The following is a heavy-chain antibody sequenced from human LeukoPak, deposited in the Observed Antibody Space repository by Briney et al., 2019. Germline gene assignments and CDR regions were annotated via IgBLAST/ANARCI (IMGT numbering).Heavy chain of an antibody. Sequence: ASVKVSCKASGYTFTSYGITWVRQAPGQRREWMGWISAYNGNTNYAQKLQGIVTMTTDTSTSTDYMELRSLRSDDTAVYYCARSPTVTTKNWFDPWGQGTLVTVSS. D-gene: IGHD4-11*01. J-gene: IGHJ5*02. CDR2: ISAYNGNT. CDR3: ARSPTVTTKNWFDP. CDR1: GYTFTSYG. V-gene: IGHV1-18*01.